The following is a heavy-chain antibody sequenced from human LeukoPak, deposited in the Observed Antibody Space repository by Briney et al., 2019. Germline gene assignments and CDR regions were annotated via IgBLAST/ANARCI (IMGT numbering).Heavy chain of an antibody. J-gene: IGHJ3*02. D-gene: IGHD3-22*01. V-gene: IGHV3-7*01. CDR2: IRRDGSVE. CDR1: GFTFGSYW. Sequence: GESLRLSCAASGFTFGSYWMTWVRQAPGKGLEWVANIRRDGSVEYYLDSVKGRFTISRDNTKNSLYLQMNSLRAEDTAVYYCARDSNPQSSGFYFDAFDMWGQGTMVTVSS. CDR3: ARDSNPQSSGFYFDAFDM.